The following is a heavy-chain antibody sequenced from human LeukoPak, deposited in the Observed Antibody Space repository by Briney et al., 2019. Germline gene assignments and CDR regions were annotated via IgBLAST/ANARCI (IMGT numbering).Heavy chain of an antibody. Sequence: VSCKXXXYTFXXXYMHWVRQAPGQGLEWMGWINPNSGGTNYAQKFQGRVTMTRDTSISTAYMELSRLRSDDTAVYYCARTLRFLEWLLINYWGQGTLVTVSS. CDR2: INPNSGGT. CDR3: ARTLRFLEWLLINY. J-gene: IGHJ4*02. D-gene: IGHD3-3*01. CDR1: XYTFXXXY. V-gene: IGHV1-2*02.